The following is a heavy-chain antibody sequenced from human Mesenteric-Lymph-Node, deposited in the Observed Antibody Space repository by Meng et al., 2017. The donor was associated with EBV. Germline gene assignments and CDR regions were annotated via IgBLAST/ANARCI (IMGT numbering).Heavy chain of an antibody. CDR3: ARDLGYCSSTSCYGGWFDP. CDR2: INADNGNT. CDR1: GYIFTTYA. Sequence: QVQLFQFGAEGMKPGASVKVSCKASGYIFTTYAIHWVRQAPGQRLEWMGWINADNGNTKYSQKFQGRVTIIRDTSASTAYMELSSLRSEDTAVYYCARDLGYCSSTSCYGGWFDPWGQGTLVTVSS. J-gene: IGHJ5*02. V-gene: IGHV1-3*01. D-gene: IGHD2-2*01.